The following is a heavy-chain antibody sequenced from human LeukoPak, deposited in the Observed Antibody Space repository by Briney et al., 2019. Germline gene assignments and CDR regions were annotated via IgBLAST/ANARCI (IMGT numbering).Heavy chain of an antibody. CDR2: INPSGGST. V-gene: IGHV1-46*01. Sequence: ASVKVSCKASGYTFTSYYMDWVRQAPGQGLEWMGIINPSGGSTSYAQKFQGRVTMTRDTSTSTVYMELSSLRSEDTAVYYCAREDNWNYPYYYYGMDVWGQGTTVTVSS. D-gene: IGHD1-7*01. CDR3: AREDNWNYPYYYYGMDV. J-gene: IGHJ6*02. CDR1: GYTFTSYY.